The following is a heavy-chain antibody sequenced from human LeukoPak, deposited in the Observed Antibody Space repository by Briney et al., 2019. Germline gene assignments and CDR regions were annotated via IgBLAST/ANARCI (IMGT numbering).Heavy chain of an antibody. V-gene: IGHV3-30-3*01. Sequence: GGSLRLSCAASGFTFSSYAMHWVRQAPGKGLEWVAVISYDGSNKYYADSVKGRFTISRDNSKNTLYLQMNSLRAEDTAVYYCARDLPSKQGFDPWGQGTLVTVSS. CDR1: GFTFSSYA. J-gene: IGHJ5*02. CDR2: ISYDGSNK. D-gene: IGHD6-13*01. CDR3: ARDLPSKQGFDP.